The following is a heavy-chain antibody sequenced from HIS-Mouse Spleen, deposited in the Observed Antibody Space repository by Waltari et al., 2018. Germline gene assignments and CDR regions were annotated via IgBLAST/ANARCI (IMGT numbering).Heavy chain of an antibody. D-gene: IGHD6-13*01. V-gene: IGHV4-39*07. CDR2: IYYSGRN. J-gene: IGHJ2*01. Sequence: QLQLQESGPGLVKPSETLSLTCTVSGGSISSSSYYWGWIRQPPGKGLEWLGSIYYSGRNYYNPSLKSRVTISVDTSKTQFSLKLSSVTAADTAVYYCAREIPYSSSWYDWYFDLWGRGTLVTVSS. CDR1: GGSISSSSYY. CDR3: AREIPYSSSWYDWYFDL.